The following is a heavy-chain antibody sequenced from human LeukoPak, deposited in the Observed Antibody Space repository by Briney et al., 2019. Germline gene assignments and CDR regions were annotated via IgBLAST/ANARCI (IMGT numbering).Heavy chain of an antibody. CDR2: MNPNSGNT. Sequence: GASVKVSCKASGYTFTSYDINWVRQATGQGLEWMGWMNPNSGNTGYAQKFQGRVTMTRNTSISTAYMELSSLRSEDTAVYYCARPSPHPLNDYGMDAWGQGTTVTVSS. CDR1: GYTFTSYD. D-gene: IGHD1-1*01. V-gene: IGHV1-8*01. J-gene: IGHJ6*02. CDR3: ARPSPHPLNDYGMDA.